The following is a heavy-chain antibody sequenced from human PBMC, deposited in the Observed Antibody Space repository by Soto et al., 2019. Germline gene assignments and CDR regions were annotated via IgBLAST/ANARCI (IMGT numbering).Heavy chain of an antibody. D-gene: IGHD3-3*01. Sequence: GGSLRLSCAASGFTFSSYAMSWVRQAPGKGLEWVSAISGSGGSTYYADSVKGRFTISRDNSKNTLYLQMNSLRAEDTAVYYCAKRLGYDFWSGYRAHDYWGQGTLVTVSS. J-gene: IGHJ4*02. CDR2: ISGSGGST. V-gene: IGHV3-23*01. CDR3: AKRLGYDFWSGYRAHDY. CDR1: GFTFSSYA.